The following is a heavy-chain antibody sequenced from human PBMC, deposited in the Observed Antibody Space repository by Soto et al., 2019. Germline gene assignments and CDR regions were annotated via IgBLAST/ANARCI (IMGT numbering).Heavy chain of an antibody. CDR1: GYSFTSYW. CDR2: IYPGDSDT. J-gene: IGHJ3*02. V-gene: IGHV5-51*01. CDR3: ARVPMIGKGDAFDI. D-gene: IGHD3-22*01. Sequence: GEALKISCKGSGYSFTSYWIGWGRQRPGKGLEGSGIIYPGDSDTTYSPSFQGQVTISADKSISTAYLQWSSLKASDTAMYYCARVPMIGKGDAFDIWGQGTMVTVS.